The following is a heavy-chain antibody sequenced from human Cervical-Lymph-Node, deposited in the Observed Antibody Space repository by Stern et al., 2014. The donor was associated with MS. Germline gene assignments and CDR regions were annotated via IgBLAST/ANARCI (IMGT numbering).Heavy chain of an antibody. Sequence: MQLVESGAEVKKPGASVKVSCKVSGCTLTELSMHWVRQAPGKGLEWMGGFDPEDGETIYAQKFQGRVTMTEDTSTDTAYMELSSLRSEDTAVYYCATDRDDFRSGYSAPTKGYGLDVWGQGTTVTVTS. CDR1: GCTLTELS. CDR3: ATDRDDFRSGYSAPTKGYGLDV. D-gene: IGHD3-3*01. CDR2: FDPEDGET. V-gene: IGHV1-24*01. J-gene: IGHJ6*02.